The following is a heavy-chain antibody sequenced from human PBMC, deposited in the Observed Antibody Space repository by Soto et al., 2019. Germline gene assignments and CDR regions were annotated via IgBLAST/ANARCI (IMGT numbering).Heavy chain of an antibody. CDR3: ARGGGHYYGMDV. D-gene: IGHD3-16*01. CDR2: ISYDGSNK. Sequence: QVQLVESGGGVVQPGRSLRLSCAASGFTFSSYGMHWVRQAPGKGLEWVAVISYDGSNKYYADSVKGRFTISRDNSKNPLYLQMNGLGAEDTAVYYCARGGGHYYGMDVWGQGTTVTVSS. J-gene: IGHJ6*02. CDR1: GFTFSSYG. V-gene: IGHV3-30*03.